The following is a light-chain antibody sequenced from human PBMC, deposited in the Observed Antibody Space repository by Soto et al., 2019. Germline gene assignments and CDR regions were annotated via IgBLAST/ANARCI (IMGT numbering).Light chain of an antibody. J-gene: IGLJ1*01. Sequence: QSALTQPRSVSGSPGQSVTISCIGTSSDVGGYNYVSWYQQHPGKAPKLMIYDVSKRPSGVPDRFSGSKSGNTASLIISGLQAEDEADYYCCSYTGRYVFGTGTKVTVL. CDR2: DVS. CDR1: SSDVGGYNY. CDR3: CSYTGRYV. V-gene: IGLV2-11*01.